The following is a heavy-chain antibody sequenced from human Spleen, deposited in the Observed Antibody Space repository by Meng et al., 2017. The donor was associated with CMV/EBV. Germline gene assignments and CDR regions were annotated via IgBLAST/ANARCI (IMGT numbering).Heavy chain of an antibody. V-gene: IGHV4-61*01. D-gene: IGHD4-17*01. CDR3: ARVSHDYGDYVFDY. CDR1: GGSVSSGSYY. Sequence: SETLSLTCTVSGGSVSSGSYYWNWIRQPPGKGLEWIAYIYYTGSINYNPSLKSRVTILGVTSRNQFSLKVSSLTAADTAVYYCARVSHDYGDYVFDYWGQGTLVTVST. J-gene: IGHJ4*02. CDR2: IYYTGSI.